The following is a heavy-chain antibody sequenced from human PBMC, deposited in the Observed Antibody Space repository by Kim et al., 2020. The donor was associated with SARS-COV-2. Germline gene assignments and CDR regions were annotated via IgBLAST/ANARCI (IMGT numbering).Heavy chain of an antibody. J-gene: IGHJ4*02. CDR1: GFTFSSSA. CDR3: TKDHMGES. Sequence: GGSLRLSCAASGFTFSSSAMNWVRQAPGKGLEWVSTISGSGGSTYYADSVKGRFTISRDNSRNTLSLQMNSLRAEDTALYYCTKDHMGESWGQGTLVTVSS. CDR2: ISGSGGST. V-gene: IGHV3-23*01. D-gene: IGHD3-16*01.